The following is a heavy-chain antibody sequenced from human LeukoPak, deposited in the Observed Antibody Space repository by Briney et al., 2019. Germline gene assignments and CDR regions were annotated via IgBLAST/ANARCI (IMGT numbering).Heavy chain of an antibody. CDR2: IYSGGSA. J-gene: IGHJ4*02. V-gene: IGHV3-53*01. D-gene: IGHD1-26*01. Sequence: AGGSLRLSCAASGFTFTTYGMHWVRRAPGKGLEWVSVIYSGGSAYYADSVKGRFTISRDNFKNTLYLQMNSLRAEDTAVYYCARELGATDYWGQGTLVTVSS. CDR3: ARELGATDY. CDR1: GFTFTTYG.